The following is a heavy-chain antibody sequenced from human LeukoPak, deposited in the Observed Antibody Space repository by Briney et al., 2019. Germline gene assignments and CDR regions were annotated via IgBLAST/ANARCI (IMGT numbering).Heavy chain of an antibody. Sequence: AGGSLRLSCAASGFTFDDYGMSWVRHAPGKGLEWVSAINWNGGSTGYLDSVKGRFTISRDNAKNSLYLQMNSLRAEDAALYYCARDSWSSRGAFDIWGQGTMVTVS. CDR2: INWNGGST. J-gene: IGHJ3*02. CDR1: GFTFDDYG. D-gene: IGHD6-25*01. V-gene: IGHV3-20*04. CDR3: ARDSWSSRGAFDI.